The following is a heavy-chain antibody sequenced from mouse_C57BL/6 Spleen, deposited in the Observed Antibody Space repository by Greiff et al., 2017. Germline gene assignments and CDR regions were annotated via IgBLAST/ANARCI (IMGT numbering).Heavy chain of an antibody. CDR1: GYTFTSYW. V-gene: IGHV1-55*01. J-gene: IGHJ4*01. CDR3: AIVVATDYYAMDY. CDR2: IYPGSGST. Sequence: QVQLQQPGAELVKPGASVKMSCKASGYTFTSYWITWVKQRPGQGLEWIGDIYPGSGSTNYNEKFKSKATLTVDTSSSTAYMQLSSLTSEDSAVYYWAIVVATDYYAMDYWGQGTSVTVSS. D-gene: IGHD1-1*01.